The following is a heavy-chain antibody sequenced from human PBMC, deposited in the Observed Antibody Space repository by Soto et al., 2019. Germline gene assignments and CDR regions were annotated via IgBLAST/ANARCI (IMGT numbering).Heavy chain of an antibody. Sequence: NPSETLSLTCTVSGGSISSSSYYWGWIRQPPGKGLEWIGSIYYSGSTYYNPSLKSRVTISVDTSKNQFSLKLSSVTAADTAVYYCAVWELLSFFDYWGQGTLVTVSS. CDR2: IYYSGST. J-gene: IGHJ4*02. CDR1: GGSISSSSYY. V-gene: IGHV4-39*01. CDR3: AVWELLSFFDY. D-gene: IGHD1-26*01.